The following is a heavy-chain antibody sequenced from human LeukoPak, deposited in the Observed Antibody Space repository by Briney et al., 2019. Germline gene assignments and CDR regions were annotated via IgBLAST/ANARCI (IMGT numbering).Heavy chain of an antibody. CDR2: TYYRSKWYN. J-gene: IGHJ5*02. CDR1: GDSVSSNSAA. D-gene: IGHD3-3*01. V-gene: IGHV6-1*01. Sequence: SQTLSLTCAISGDSVSSNSAAWNWIRQSPSRGLEWLGRTYYRSKWYNDYAVSVKSRITINPDTSKNQFSLQLNSVTPEDTAVYYCARGITIFGVDIGPNWFDPWGQGTLVTVSS. CDR3: ARGITIFGVDIGPNWFDP.